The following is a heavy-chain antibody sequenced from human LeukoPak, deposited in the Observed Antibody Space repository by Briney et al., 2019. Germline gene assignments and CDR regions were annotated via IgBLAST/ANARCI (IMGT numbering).Heavy chain of an antibody. J-gene: IGHJ6*03. V-gene: IGHV3-23*01. CDR3: AKDGCYGDYEDYYCYYMDV. CDR1: GFTFSSYG. CDR2: ISGSGGST. Sequence: GGSLRLSCAASGFTFSSYGMSWVRQAPGKGLEWVSAISGSGGSTYYADSVKGRFTISRDNSKNTLYLQMNSLRAEDTAVYYCAKDGCYGDYEDYYCYYMDVWGKGTTVTISS. D-gene: IGHD4-17*01.